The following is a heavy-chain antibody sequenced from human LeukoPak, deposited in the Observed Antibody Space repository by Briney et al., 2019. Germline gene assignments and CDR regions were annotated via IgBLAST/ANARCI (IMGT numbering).Heavy chain of an antibody. CDR3: AKEPSTDITGTLNY. J-gene: IGHJ4*02. CDR2: ISWNSGSI. V-gene: IGHV3-9*01. D-gene: IGHD1-7*01. Sequence: GRSLRLSCAASGFTFDDYAMHWVRQAPGKGLEWVSGISWNSGSIGYADFVKGRFTISRDNSKNTLYLQMNSLRADDTAVYYFAKEPSTDITGTLNYWGQGNLVTVFS. CDR1: GFTFDDYA.